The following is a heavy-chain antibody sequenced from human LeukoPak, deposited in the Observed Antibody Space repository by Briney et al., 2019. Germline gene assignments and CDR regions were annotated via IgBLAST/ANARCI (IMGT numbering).Heavy chain of an antibody. CDR1: GGSISSSSYY. V-gene: IGHV4-39*01. CDR2: SYYSGRN. J-gene: IGHJ4*02. D-gene: IGHD1-26*01. Sequence: AETLSLTCTVAGGSISSSSYYWGWIREPPGKGLEGIGSSYYSGRNYYNPSLKSPVTISVDTSKHQFSLKLSSVTAADTAVYYCATEMRGSYPFDYWGQGTLVTVSS. CDR3: ATEMRGSYPFDY.